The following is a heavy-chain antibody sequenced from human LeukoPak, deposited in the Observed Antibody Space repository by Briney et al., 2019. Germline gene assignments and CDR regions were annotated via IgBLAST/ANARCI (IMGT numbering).Heavy chain of an antibody. CDR3: ARGIPLDH. CDR1: GFTFSSYW. CDR2: IKQDGSEK. J-gene: IGHJ4*02. Sequence: GSLRLSCAASGFTFSSYWMSWVRQAPGRGLEWVANIKQDGSEKYYVDSVKGRFTISRDNSKNTLYLQMNSLRAEDTAVYHCARGIPLDHWGQGTQVTVSS. V-gene: IGHV3-7*05.